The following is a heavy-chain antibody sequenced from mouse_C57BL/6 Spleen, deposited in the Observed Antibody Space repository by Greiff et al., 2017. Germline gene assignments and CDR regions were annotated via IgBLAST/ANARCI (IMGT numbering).Heavy chain of an antibody. Sequence: VKLQESGAELVKPGASVKISCKASGYAFSSYWMNWVKQRPGKGLEWIGQIYPGDGDTNYNGKFKGKATLTADKSSSTAYMQLSSLTSEDSAVYFCARSEITTVVLDYWGQGTTLTVSS. V-gene: IGHV1-80*01. CDR1: GYAFSSYW. CDR2: IYPGDGDT. J-gene: IGHJ2*01. CDR3: ARSEITTVVLDY. D-gene: IGHD1-1*01.